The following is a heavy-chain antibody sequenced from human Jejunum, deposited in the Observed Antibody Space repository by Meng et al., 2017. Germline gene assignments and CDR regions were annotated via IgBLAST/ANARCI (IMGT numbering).Heavy chain of an antibody. CDR1: GFTFSSYG. D-gene: IGHD2-8*01. CDR3: GRDISGANGALDI. CDR2: ISKSADTI. V-gene: IGHV3-48*03. J-gene: IGHJ3*02. Sequence: GESLKISCAVSGFTFSSYGMNWVRQAPGMGLEWVSYISKSADTIYYADSVKGRFTISRDNAENSLYLQLNSLRAEDMAVYYCGRDISGANGALDIWGQGTMVTVSS.